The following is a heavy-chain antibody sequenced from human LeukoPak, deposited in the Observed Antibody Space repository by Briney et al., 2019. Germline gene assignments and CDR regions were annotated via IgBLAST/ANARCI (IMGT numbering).Heavy chain of an antibody. V-gene: IGHV3-20*01. D-gene: IGHD1-26*01. CDR2: INRNGGIQ. J-gene: IGHJ4*02. CDR1: GYTFEDCG. Sequence: GGSLRLSCAASGYTFEDCGMSWVRQVPGKGLEWVSGINRNGGIQGYADSVEGRFTISRDNAKNSLYLQMDSLRAEDTALYHCARKGLGGELGGFDYWGQGTLVTVSS. CDR3: ARKGLGGELGGFDY.